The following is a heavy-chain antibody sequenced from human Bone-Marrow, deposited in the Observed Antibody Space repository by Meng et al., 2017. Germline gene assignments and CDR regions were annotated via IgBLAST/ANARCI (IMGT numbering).Heavy chain of an antibody. V-gene: IGHV7-4-1*01. J-gene: IGHJ3*02. D-gene: IGHD3-16*01. CDR1: GYTFTSYA. CDR3: ARGGRRITVGGLMKAFDI. CDR2: INTNTGNP. Sequence: ASVKVSCKASGYTFTSYAINWVRQAPGQGREWMGWINTNTGNPTYAQGFTGRFIFSLDTSVGTAYLQTASLKAEDTAVYYCARGGRRITVGGLMKAFDIWGQGTMVTVSS.